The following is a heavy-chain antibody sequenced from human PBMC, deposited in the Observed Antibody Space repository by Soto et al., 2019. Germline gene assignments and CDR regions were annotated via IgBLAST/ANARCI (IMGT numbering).Heavy chain of an antibody. V-gene: IGHV1-8*01. CDR3: ASSLLFLEWFPVPPNGSAP. CDR1: GYTFTSYD. CDR2: MNPNSGNT. D-gene: IGHD3-3*01. J-gene: IGHJ5*02. Sequence: ASVMDSCKASGYTFTSYDINWVRQATGQGLEWMGWMNPNSGNTGYAQKFQGRVTMTRNTSISTAYMELSSLRSEDTAVYYCASSLLFLEWFPVPPNGSAPWGKDTLAPLSA.